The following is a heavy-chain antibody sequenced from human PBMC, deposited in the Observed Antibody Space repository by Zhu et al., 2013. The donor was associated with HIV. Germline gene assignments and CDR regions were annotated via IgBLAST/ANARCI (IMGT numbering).Heavy chain of an antibody. Sequence: QVQLVQSGPEIKKPGSSVRVSCKASGGTFRTYSINWVRQAPGQGLEWMGGIIPIFGTPNYAQKFQGRLTITAVESTSTAYMELSSLRSEDTAVYYCAKGESEDLYVFDIWGQGTMVTVSS. CDR3: AKGESEDLYVFDI. CDR2: IIPIFGTP. V-gene: IGHV1-69*01. CDR1: GGTFRTYS. J-gene: IGHJ3*02.